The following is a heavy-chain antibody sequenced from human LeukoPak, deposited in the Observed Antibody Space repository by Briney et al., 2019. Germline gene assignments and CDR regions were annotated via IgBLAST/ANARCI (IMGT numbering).Heavy chain of an antibody. CDR1: GYSISSGYY. CDR3: ARRSGSGYYYFDY. D-gene: IGHD3-10*01. Sequence: KPSETLSLTCAVSGYSISSGYYWGWIRQPPGKGLEWIGSIYHSGSTYYNPSLKSRVTISVGTSKNQFSLKLNSVTAADTAVYYCARRSGSGYYYFDYWGQGTLVTVSS. CDR2: IYHSGST. J-gene: IGHJ4*02. V-gene: IGHV4-38-2*01.